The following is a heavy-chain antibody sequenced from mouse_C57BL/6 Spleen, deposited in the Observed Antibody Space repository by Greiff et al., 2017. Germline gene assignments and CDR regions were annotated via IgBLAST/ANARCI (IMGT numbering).Heavy chain of an antibody. CDR1: GYTFTSYW. D-gene: IGHD2-3*01. CDR3: ARGEDGSSDHWYFDV. V-gene: IGHV1-69*01. Sequence: QVQLQQPGAELVMPGASVKLSCKASGYTFTSYWMHWVKQRPGQGLEWIGEIDPSDSYTNYNPKFKGKSTLPVDKSSSTASMQLSSLTSEDSGVYYGARGEDGSSDHWYFDVWGTGTTVTVSS. J-gene: IGHJ1*03. CDR2: IDPSDSYT.